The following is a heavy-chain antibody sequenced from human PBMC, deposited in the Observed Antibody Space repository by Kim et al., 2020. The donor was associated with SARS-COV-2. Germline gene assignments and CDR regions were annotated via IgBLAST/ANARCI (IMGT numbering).Heavy chain of an antibody. D-gene: IGHD6-19*01. CDR3: ARDRDPSGSGLFVLWFDP. J-gene: IGHJ5*02. V-gene: IGHV3-30*07. Sequence: KGRFTISSDNSTNTLYLQMNSLRDEDTAVYYCARDRDPSGSGLFVLWFDPWGQGTLVTVSS.